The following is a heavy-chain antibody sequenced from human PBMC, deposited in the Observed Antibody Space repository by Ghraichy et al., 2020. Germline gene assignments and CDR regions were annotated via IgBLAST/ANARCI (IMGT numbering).Heavy chain of an antibody. Sequence: SQTLSLTCAISGASVSSESACWYWIRQSPSRGLEWLGGTYYRSRWFRDYAPSVKSRISINPDTSKNQFSLQLSSVTPEDTAVYYCAREVETTAQTTHAGYRPSGGLVYYYSGMDVWGQGTTVTVSS. V-gene: IGHV6-1*01. CDR3: AREVETTAQTTHAGYRPSGGLVYYYSGMDV. CDR1: GASVSSESAC. CDR2: TYYRSRWFR. D-gene: IGHD3-9*01. J-gene: IGHJ6*02.